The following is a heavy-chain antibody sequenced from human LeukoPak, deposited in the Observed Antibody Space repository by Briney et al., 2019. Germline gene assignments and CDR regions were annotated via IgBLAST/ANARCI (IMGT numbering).Heavy chain of an antibody. Sequence: PGGSLRLSCAASGFTFSTYNMNWVRQAPGKGLEWVSHITSSSTNIYYADSVKGRFTISRDNSKNTLYLQMNSLRAEDTAVYYCAKDRGSRYYDFWSGYYLPLDFDYWGQGTLVTVSS. CDR2: ITSSSTNI. D-gene: IGHD3-3*01. V-gene: IGHV3-48*01. J-gene: IGHJ4*02. CDR3: AKDRGSRYYDFWSGYYLPLDFDY. CDR1: GFTFSTYN.